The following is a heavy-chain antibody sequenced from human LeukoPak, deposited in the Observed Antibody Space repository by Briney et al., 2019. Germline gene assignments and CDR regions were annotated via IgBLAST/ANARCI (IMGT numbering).Heavy chain of an antibody. CDR1: AFAFSTYA. CDR3: ARGRIASPGTFDY. D-gene: IGHD6-13*01. V-gene: IGHV3-48*01. Sequence: GSLRLSCADSAFAFSTYAMNWVRQAPGKGLEWVSYISSSSSTIYYADSVKGRFTISRDNAKNSLYLQMNSLRAEDTAVYYCARGRIASPGTFDYWGQGTLVTVSS. CDR2: ISSSSSTI. J-gene: IGHJ4*02.